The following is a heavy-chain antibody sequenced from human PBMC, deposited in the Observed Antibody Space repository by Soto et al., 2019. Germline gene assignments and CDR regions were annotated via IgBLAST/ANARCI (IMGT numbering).Heavy chain of an antibody. D-gene: IGHD2-2*01. CDR2: ISSGSTTT. CDR1: GFTFTDFA. V-gene: IGHV3-48*01. CDR3: ARGPHVGISTS. J-gene: IGHJ4*02. Sequence: GGSLRLSCAASGFTFTDFAMNWVRQAPGKGLELVAYISSGSTTTYYADSVKGRFSISRDNAKNTLNLQMNALRVEDTAVYYCARGPHVGISTSWGQGTLVTVSS.